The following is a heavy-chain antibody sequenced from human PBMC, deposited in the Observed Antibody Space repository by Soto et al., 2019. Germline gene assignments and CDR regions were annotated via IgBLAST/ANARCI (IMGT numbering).Heavy chain of an antibody. CDR2: IYYTGGT. D-gene: IGHD6-13*01. J-gene: IGHJ4*02. V-gene: IGHV4-59*01. Sequence: QVQLQESGPGLVKPSETLSLTCNVSGVTIRGYYWNWIRQPPGKTLERIGSIYYTGGTNYNPSLKSRVTISVDTSKNPCSLKFNYLTAADTAVYYCASGHLSTIAAPDSWGQGPLVTVSS. CDR1: GVTIRGYY. CDR3: ASGHLSTIAAPDS.